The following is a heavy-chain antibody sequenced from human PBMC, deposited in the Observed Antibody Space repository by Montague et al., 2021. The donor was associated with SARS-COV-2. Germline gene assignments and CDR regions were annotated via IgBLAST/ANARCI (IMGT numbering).Heavy chain of an antibody. CDR1: GGSISSSSYY. J-gene: IGHJ6*02. CDR3: ARHDDILTTYYYYYGMDV. D-gene: IGHD3-9*01. V-gene: IGHV4-39*01. Sequence: SETLSLTCTVSGGSISSSSYYWGWIRQPPGEGLEWIGSIDYSGSTYYKPCVESRVTISVDTSKNQFSLKLSSVTAADTAVYYCARHDDILTTYYYYYGMDVWGQGTTVTSSS. CDR2: IDYSGST.